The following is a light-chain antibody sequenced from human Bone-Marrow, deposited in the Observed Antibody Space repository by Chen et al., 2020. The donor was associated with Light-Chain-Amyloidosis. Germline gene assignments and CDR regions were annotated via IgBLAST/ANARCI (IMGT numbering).Light chain of an antibody. Sequence: FALTQSPGTLSLSPGERATLSCRPSQRVRGSYLAWDQQKPSQAPSLLIYGASSTTTGIPHRFSDSGSGTDFTLTISRLEPEDFAVYYCQQYGSSPFTFGPGTKVDIK. CDR3: QQYGSSPFT. J-gene: IGKJ3*01. V-gene: IGKV3-20*01. CDR2: GAS. CDR1: QRVRGSY.